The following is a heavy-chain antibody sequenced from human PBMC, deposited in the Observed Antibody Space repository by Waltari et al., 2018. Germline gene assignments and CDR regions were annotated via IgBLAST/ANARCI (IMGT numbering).Heavy chain of an antibody. D-gene: IGHD1-26*01. J-gene: IGHJ4*02. CDR1: GVTFSSYA. CDR2: ISGSGRST. CDR3: AKDRWELRPLTLDY. V-gene: IGHV3-23*01. Sequence: EVQLLESGGGLVQPGGSLRLSCAASGVTFSSYALSWVRLAAGKGLEWVSAISGSGRSTYYADSVKGRFTISRDNSKNTLYLQMNSLRAEDTAVYYCAKDRWELRPLTLDYWGQGTLVTVSS.